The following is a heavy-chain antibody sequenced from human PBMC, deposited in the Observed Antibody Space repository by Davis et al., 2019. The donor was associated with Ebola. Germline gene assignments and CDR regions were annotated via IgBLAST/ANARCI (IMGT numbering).Heavy chain of an antibody. CDR1: GGSFSGYY. CDR3: ARGWRRWLQVMGY. D-gene: IGHD5-24*01. V-gene: IGHV4-34*01. Sequence: MPSETLSPTCAVHGGSFSGYYWSWIRQPPGKWLEWIGEINHSGSTNYNPSLTSRVTISVDTSKNQFSLKLSTVTAADTAVYYCARGWRRWLQVMGYWGQGTLVTVSS. J-gene: IGHJ4*02. CDR2: INHSGST.